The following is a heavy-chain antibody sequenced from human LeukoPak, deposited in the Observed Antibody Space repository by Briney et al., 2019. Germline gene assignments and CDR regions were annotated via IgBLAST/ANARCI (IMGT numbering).Heavy chain of an antibody. V-gene: IGHV3-30*02. CDR3: ARGPYSSSWYGNWFDP. D-gene: IGHD6-13*01. J-gene: IGHJ5*02. CDR2: IRYDGSNK. CDR1: GFTFSSYG. Sequence: GGSLSLSCAASGFTFSSYGMHWVRQAPGKGLEWVAFIRYDGSNKYYADSVKGRFTISRDNSKNTLYLQMNSLRAEDTAVYYCARGPYSSSWYGNWFDPWGQGTLVTVSS.